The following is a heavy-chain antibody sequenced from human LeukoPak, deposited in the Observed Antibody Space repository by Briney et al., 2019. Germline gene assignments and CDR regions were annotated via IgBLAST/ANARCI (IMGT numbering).Heavy chain of an antibody. V-gene: IGHV3-23*01. CDR3: SKSMLSGYSYGYRMNAFVI. Sequence: GGSLRLSCAASGFTFSSYAMSWVRQAPGKGLEWVSAISGSGGSTYYADSVKGRFTISRDNSKNTLYLQMNSLRAEDTAVYYCSKSMLSGYSYGYRMNAFVIWGQGTMVTVSS. CDR2: ISGSGGST. D-gene: IGHD5-18*01. J-gene: IGHJ3*02. CDR1: GFTFSSYA.